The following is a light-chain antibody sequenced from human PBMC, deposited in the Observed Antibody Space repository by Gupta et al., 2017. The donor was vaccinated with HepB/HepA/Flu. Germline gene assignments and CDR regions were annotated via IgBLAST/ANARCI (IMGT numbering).Light chain of an antibody. CDR2: DAS. CDR3: QQFYNGVT. J-gene: IGKJ4*01. Sequence: AIQLTQSPSSLSASVGDRVTITCRASQGISSALAWYQQKPGKPPKLLIFDASSLESEVSSRFGGSGSGTDFTLTISSLQPEDFATYYCQQFYNGVTFGGGTXVEIK. V-gene: IGKV1D-13*01. CDR1: QGISSA.